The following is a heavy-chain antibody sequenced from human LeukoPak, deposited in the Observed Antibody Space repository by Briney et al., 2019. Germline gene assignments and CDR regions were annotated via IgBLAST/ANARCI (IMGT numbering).Heavy chain of an antibody. CDR1: GYTFTSYG. Sequence: ASVQVSCKASGYTFTSYGISWVRQAPGQGLEWMGWISAYNGNTNYQQKIQGRATMTTDTSTNTAYMELRSLTSDDTAVYYCARGGISSRIDYWGQGTLVTVSS. CDR3: ARGGISSRIDY. CDR2: ISAYNGNT. D-gene: IGHD6-6*01. J-gene: IGHJ4*02. V-gene: IGHV1-18*01.